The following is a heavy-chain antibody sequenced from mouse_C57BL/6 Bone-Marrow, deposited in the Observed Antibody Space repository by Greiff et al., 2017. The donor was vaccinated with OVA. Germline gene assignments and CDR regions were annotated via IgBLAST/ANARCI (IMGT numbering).Heavy chain of an antibody. J-gene: IGHJ4*01. CDR1: GFSLTSYG. Sequence: VQLVESGPGLVAPSQSLSITCTVSGFSLTSYGVHWVRQPPGKGLEWLVVIWSDGSTTYNSALKSRLSISKDNSKSQVFLKMNSLQTDDTAMYYCARHPEYYYGSGYYAMDYWGQGTSVTVSS. CDR3: ARHPEYYYGSGYYAMDY. CDR2: IWSDGST. D-gene: IGHD1-1*01. V-gene: IGHV2-6-1*01.